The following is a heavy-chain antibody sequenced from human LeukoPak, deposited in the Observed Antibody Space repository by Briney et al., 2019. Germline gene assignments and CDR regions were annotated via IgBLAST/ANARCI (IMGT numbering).Heavy chain of an antibody. CDR1: GYTFTSYG. J-gene: IGHJ4*02. Sequence: ASVKVSCKASGYTFTSYGISWVRQAPGQGLEWMGWISAYNGNTNYAQKFQGRVTMTRDTSTSTVYMELSSLGSEDMAVYYCARDYLKVVVAGTAPSAGHMDYWGQGTLVTVSA. D-gene: IGHD2-15*01. V-gene: IGHV1-18*03. CDR3: ARDYLKVVVAGTAPSAGHMDY. CDR2: ISAYNGNT.